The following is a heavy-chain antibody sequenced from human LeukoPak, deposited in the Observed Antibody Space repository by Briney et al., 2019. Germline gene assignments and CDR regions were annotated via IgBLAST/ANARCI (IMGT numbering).Heavy chain of an antibody. CDR3: ARDLFAAAAGTKD. V-gene: IGHV3-7*01. J-gene: IGHJ4*02. Sequence: GGSLRLSCAASGFTFTTSLMNWVRQAPGKGLEWVANINQDGSEKYYVDSVKGRFTISRDNAKNSLYLEMNSLRAEDTAVYYCARDLFAAAAGTKDWGQGTLVTVSS. CDR1: GFTFTTSL. D-gene: IGHD6-13*01. CDR2: INQDGSEK.